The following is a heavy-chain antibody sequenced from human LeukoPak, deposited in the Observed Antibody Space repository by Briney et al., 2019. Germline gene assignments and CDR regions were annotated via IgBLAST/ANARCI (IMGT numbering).Heavy chain of an antibody. D-gene: IGHD2-15*01. CDR3: ARGPPAVVAALGASYYFDY. CDR1: GGSISSYY. V-gene: IGHV4-59*01. J-gene: IGHJ4*02. Sequence: SETLSLTCTVSGGSISSYYWSWIRQPPGKGLEWIGYIYYSGSTNYNPSLKSRVTISVDTSKNQFSLKLSSVTAADTAVYYCARGPPAVVAALGASYYFDYWGQGTLVTVSS. CDR2: IYYSGST.